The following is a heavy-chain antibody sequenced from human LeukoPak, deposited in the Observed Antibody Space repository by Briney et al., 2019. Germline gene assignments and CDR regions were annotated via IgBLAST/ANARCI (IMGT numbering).Heavy chain of an antibody. CDR1: GFTFSSYG. CDR2: ISYDGSNK. V-gene: IGHV3-30*19. Sequence: GGSLRCSCAASGFTFSSYGMHWVRQAPGKGLEWVAVISYDGSNKYYADSVKGRFTISRDNSKNTLYLQMNSLRTEDTAAYYCVAAAGLGYFDYWGQGTLVTVSS. CDR3: VAAAGLGYFDY. D-gene: IGHD6-13*01. J-gene: IGHJ4*02.